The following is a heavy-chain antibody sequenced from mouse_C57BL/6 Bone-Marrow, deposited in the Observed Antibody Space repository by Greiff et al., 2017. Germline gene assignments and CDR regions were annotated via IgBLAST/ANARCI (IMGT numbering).Heavy chain of an antibody. CDR1: GYAFSSSW. CDR3: ADGDAY. J-gene: IGHJ2*01. V-gene: IGHV1-82*01. D-gene: IGHD2-13*01. Sequence: QVQLKESGPELVKPGASVKISCKASGYAFSSSWMNWVKQRPGKGLEWIGRIYPGDGDTNYNGKFKGKATLTADTSSSTAYMQLSSLTSEDSAVYYWADGDAYWGQGTTLTVSS. CDR2: IYPGDGDT.